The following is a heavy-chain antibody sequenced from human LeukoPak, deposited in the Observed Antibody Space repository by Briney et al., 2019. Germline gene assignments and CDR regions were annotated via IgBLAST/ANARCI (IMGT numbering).Heavy chain of an antibody. CDR3: AKVVLVVRVVDFDAFDI. Sequence: SVKVSCKASGGTFSGYAISRVRQAPGQGLEWMGRIIPILGIANYAQKFQGRVTITADKSTSTAYMELSSLRSVDTAVYYCAKVVLVVRVVDFDAFDIWGQGTMVTVSS. V-gene: IGHV1-69*04. CDR1: GGTFSGYA. CDR2: IIPILGIA. D-gene: IGHD2-8*02. J-gene: IGHJ3*02.